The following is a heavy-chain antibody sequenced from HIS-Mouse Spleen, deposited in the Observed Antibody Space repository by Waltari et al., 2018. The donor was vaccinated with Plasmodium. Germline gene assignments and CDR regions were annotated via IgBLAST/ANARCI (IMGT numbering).Heavy chain of an antibody. CDR1: GYTFTGYY. Sequence: QVQLVQSGAEVKKPGASVKVSCKASGYTFTGYYIHWVRQAHGQGLEWMGWINPNSGGTNYAQKFQGRVTMTRDTSISTAYMELSRLRSDDTAVYYCARVLGYKAAAGTFVEYFQHWGQGTLVTVSS. J-gene: IGHJ1*01. V-gene: IGHV1-2*02. CDR3: ARVLGYKAAAGTFVEYFQH. D-gene: IGHD6-13*01. CDR2: INPNSGGT.